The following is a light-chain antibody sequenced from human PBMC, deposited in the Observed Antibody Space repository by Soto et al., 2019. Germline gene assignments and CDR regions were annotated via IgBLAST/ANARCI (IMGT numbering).Light chain of an antibody. Sequence: EIRMTQSPATLSVSPGDNATLSCRASQSVSSHVVWYQQKPGQAPRLLISDSSTRAPGIPARFSGSGSGTEFTLTIGSLRSDDFAVYNCQQFGDWPSFGLGTKVEIK. V-gene: IGKV3-15*01. CDR2: DSS. CDR1: QSVSSH. J-gene: IGKJ1*01. CDR3: QQFGDWPS.